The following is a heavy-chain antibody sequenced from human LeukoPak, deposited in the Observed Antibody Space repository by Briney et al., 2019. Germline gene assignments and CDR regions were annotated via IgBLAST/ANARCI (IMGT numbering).Heavy chain of an antibody. J-gene: IGHJ5*02. CDR2: IYYSGST. CDR3: ARVAIFGVVITTQKWFDP. Sequence: SETLSLTCTVSSGSLTNSDYYWGWIRQPPGKGLEWIGNIYYSGSTSYNPSLKSRVTMSVDTSKNQFSLNLSSVTAADTAVYYCARVAIFGVVITTQKWFDPWGQGALVTVSS. D-gene: IGHD3-3*01. CDR1: SGSLTNSDYY. V-gene: IGHV4-39*07.